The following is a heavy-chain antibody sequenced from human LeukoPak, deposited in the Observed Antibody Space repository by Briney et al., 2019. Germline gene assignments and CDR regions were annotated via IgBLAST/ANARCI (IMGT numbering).Heavy chain of an antibody. CDR1: GFTFDDYA. CDR2: INTDGSST. V-gene: IGHV3-74*01. Sequence: GGSLRLSCAASGFTFDDYAMHWVRQAPGKGLVWVSRINTDGSSTSYVDSVKGRFTISRDNAKNTLYLQMNSLRAEDTAVYYCARGNDFWSGYRAFDIWGQGTMVTVSS. CDR3: ARGNDFWSGYRAFDI. J-gene: IGHJ3*02. D-gene: IGHD3-3*01.